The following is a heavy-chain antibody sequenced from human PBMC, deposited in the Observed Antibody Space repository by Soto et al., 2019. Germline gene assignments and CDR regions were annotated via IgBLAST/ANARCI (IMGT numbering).Heavy chain of an antibody. D-gene: IGHD4-17*01. CDR3: AKDLDYGENGGYFDY. V-gene: IGHV3-23*01. J-gene: IGHJ4*02. Sequence: GGSLRLSCAASGFTFSSYAMSWVRQAPGKGLEWVSAISGSGGSTYYADSVKGRFTISRDNSKNTLYLQMNSLRAEDKGVYYCAKDLDYGENGGYFDYWDQGTLVTVSS. CDR2: ISGSGGST. CDR1: GFTFSSYA.